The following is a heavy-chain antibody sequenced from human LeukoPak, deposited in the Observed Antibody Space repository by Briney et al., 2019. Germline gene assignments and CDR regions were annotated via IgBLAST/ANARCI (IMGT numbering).Heavy chain of an antibody. Sequence: PGGSLRLSCAASGFTFSNAWMSWVRQAPGKGLEWVGHIKSKSDGGTTDYAAPAKGRFTISRDDSKNTLYLQMNSLKTEDTAVYYCSRQQLVFDCWGQGTLVTVSS. D-gene: IGHD6-13*01. V-gene: IGHV3-15*01. CDR2: IKSKSDGGTT. CDR3: SRQQLVFDC. J-gene: IGHJ4*02. CDR1: GFTFSNAW.